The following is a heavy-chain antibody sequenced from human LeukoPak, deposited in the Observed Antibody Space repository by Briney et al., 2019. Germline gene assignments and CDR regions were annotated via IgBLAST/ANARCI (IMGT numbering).Heavy chain of an antibody. J-gene: IGHJ4*02. V-gene: IGHV1-69*06. CDR3: ASVGSGSYYNSGFDY. Sequence: SVKVSCKASGGTFSSYAISWVRQAPGQGLEWMGGIIPIFGTANYAQKFQGRVTITADKSTSTAYMELSSLRSEDTAVYYCASVGSGSYYNSGFDYWGQGTLVTLSS. D-gene: IGHD3-10*01. CDR1: GGTFSSYA. CDR2: IIPIFGTA.